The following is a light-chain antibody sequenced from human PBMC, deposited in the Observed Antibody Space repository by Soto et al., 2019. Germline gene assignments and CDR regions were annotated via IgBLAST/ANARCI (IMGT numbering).Light chain of an antibody. V-gene: IGKV3-11*01. CDR2: DVS. CDR1: QSVGTY. Sequence: EIVLTQSPATRSLSPGERATLSCRASQSVGTYLAWYQQKPGQSPRLLMFDVSNRATGIPARFSGSGSGTDFTLTISSLEPEDFGVYYCQHRSIWPVSFGQGTRLEIK. CDR3: QHRSIWPVS. J-gene: IGKJ5*01.